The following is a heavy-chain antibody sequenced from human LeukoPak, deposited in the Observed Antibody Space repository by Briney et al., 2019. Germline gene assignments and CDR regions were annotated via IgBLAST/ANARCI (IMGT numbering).Heavy chain of an antibody. CDR3: ARARGEMATNFVDY. J-gene: IGHJ4*02. CDR1: GYTFTGYY. Sequence: ASVKVSCKASGYTFTGYYMHWVRQAPGQGLEWMGWINPNSGGTNYAQKFQGRVTMTRDTSISTAYMELSRLRSDDTAVYYCARARGEMATNFVDYWGQGTLVTVSS. CDR2: INPNSGGT. D-gene: IGHD5-24*01. V-gene: IGHV1-2*02.